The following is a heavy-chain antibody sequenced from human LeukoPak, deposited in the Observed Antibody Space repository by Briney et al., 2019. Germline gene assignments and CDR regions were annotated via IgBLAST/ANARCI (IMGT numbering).Heavy chain of an antibody. J-gene: IGHJ1*01. D-gene: IGHD3-22*01. CDR2: ISGSGGST. Sequence: GGSLRLPCAASGFTFSSYAMSWVRQAPGKGLEWVSAISGSGGSTYYADSVKGRFTISRDNSKNTLYLQMNSLRAEDTAVYYCVKGANYYDSSISDWGQGTLVTVSS. V-gene: IGHV3-23*01. CDR3: VKGANYYDSSISD. CDR1: GFTFSSYA.